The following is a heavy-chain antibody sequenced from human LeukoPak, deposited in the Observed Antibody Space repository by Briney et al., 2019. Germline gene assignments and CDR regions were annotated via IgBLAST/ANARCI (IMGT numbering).Heavy chain of an antibody. V-gene: IGHV1-8*03. CDR1: GYTFTNYD. Sequence: ASVTVSCTASGYTFTNYDINWVRQATGQGLEWMGYMNPNSGNTGYAQKFQDRVTITSDTSISTAYMELSSLRSDDTAVYYCAREGLDYWGQGTLVTVSS. CDR3: AREGLDY. J-gene: IGHJ4*02. CDR2: MNPNSGNT.